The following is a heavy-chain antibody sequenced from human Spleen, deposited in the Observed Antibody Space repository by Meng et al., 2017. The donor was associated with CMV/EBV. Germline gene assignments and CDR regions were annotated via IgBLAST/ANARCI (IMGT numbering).Heavy chain of an antibody. CDR2: IYYSGST. D-gene: IGHD2-8*01. CDR3: ARSHTLYCTNGVCYYVDTAMVGGWFDP. V-gene: IGHV4-30-4*08. Sequence: SWIRQPPGKGLEWIGYIYYSGSTYYNPSLKSRVTISVDTSKNQFSLKLSSVTAADTAVYYCARSHTLYCTNGVCYYVDTAMVGGWFDPWGQGTLSPSPQ. J-gene: IGHJ5*02.